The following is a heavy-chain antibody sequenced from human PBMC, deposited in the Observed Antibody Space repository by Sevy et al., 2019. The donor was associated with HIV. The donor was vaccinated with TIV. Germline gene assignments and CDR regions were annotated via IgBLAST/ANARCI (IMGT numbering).Heavy chain of an antibody. J-gene: IGHJ4*02. D-gene: IGHD5-12*01. V-gene: IGHV3-30*18. CDR2: ISYDGSNK. Sequence: GGSLRLSCAASGFTFSSYGMHWVRQAPGKGLEWVAVISYDGSNKYYADSVKGRFTISRDNSKNTLYLQMNSLRAEDMAVYYCAKGGVEMATILYYWGQGTLVTVSS. CDR3: AKGGVEMATILYY. CDR1: GFTFSSYG.